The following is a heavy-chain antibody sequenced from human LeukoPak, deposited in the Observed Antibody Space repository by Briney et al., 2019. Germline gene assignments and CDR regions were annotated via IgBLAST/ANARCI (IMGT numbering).Heavy chain of an antibody. D-gene: IGHD1-7*01. V-gene: IGHV3-30-3*01. CDR1: GFTFSTYA. CDR2: ISSDGTKK. Sequence: PGRSPRLSCAGSGFTFSTYAMHWVRQAPGKGLEWVAVISSDGTKKCYADSVKGRFTISRDNSKNALYLQTNSLRVEDTAVYYCAKGMGTNYFDSWGQGTLVTVSS. CDR3: AKGMGTNYFDS. J-gene: IGHJ4*02.